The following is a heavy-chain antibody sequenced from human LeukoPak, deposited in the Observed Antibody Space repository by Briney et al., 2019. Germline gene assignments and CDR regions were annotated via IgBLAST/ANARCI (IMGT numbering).Heavy chain of an antibody. J-gene: IGHJ3*02. CDR2: IYWDDDR. D-gene: IGHD4/OR15-4a*01. Sequence: SGPTLVKPTQTLTLTCTFSGFSLSTNGVGVGWIRQPPGKVLDWLALIYWDDDRRYSPSLKSRLTITKDTSKNQVVLTMTNMDPVDTATYYCAHRLVLADAFDIWGQGTMVTVSS. V-gene: IGHV2-5*02. CDR1: GFSLSTNGVG. CDR3: AHRLVLADAFDI.